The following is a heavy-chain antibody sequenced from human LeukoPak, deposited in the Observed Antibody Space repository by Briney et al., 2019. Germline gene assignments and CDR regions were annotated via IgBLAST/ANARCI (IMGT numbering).Heavy chain of an antibody. J-gene: IGHJ6*02. Sequence: SETLSLTCTVSGGSISSYYWSWIRQPPGKGLEWIGYIYYSGSTNYSPSLKSRVTISIDTSKNQFSLKLSSVTAADTAVYYCARGPSGSSSSGPPVWGQGTTVTVSS. CDR3: ARGPSGSSSSGPPV. D-gene: IGHD1-26*01. CDR2: IYYSGST. CDR1: GGSISSYY. V-gene: IGHV4-59*12.